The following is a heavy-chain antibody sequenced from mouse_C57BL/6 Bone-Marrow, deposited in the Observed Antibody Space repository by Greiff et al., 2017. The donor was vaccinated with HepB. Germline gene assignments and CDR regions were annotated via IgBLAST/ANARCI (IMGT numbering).Heavy chain of an antibody. CDR3: ARVPYGSSPWDY. Sequence: QVHVKQSGAELVKPGASVKLSCKASGYTFTSYWMHWVKQRPGQGLEWIGMIHPNSGSTNYNEKFKSKATLTVDKSSSTAYMQLSSLTSEDSAVYYCARVPYGSSPWDYWGQGTSVTVSS. CDR1: GYTFTSYW. V-gene: IGHV1-64*01. CDR2: IHPNSGST. D-gene: IGHD1-1*01. J-gene: IGHJ4*01.